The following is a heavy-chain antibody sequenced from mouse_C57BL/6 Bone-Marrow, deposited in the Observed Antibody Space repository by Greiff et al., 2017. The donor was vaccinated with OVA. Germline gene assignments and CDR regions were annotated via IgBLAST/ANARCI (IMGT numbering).Heavy chain of an antibody. V-gene: IGHV8-8*01. D-gene: IGHD1-1*01. J-gene: IGHJ2*01. CDR1: GFSLSTFGMG. CDR3: ARSLYYYGSGYYLDY. CDR2: IWWDDDK. Sequence: QVTLKVSGPGILQPSQTLSLTCSFSGFSLSTFGMGVGWIRQPSGKGLEWLAHIWWDDDKYYNPALTRRLTISKDTSKNQVFLKIANVDTADTATYYCARSLYYYGSGYYLDYWGQGTTLTVSS.